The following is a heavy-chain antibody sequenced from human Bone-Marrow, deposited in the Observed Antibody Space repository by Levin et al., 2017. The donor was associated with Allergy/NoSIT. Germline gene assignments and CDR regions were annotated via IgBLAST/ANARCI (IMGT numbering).Heavy chain of an antibody. CDR2: ISWDGGST. CDR1: GFTFDDYA. J-gene: IGHJ4*02. D-gene: IGHD6-6*01. CDR3: AKDLGGRSSSFGYFDY. Sequence: GESLKISCAASGFTFDDYAMHWVRQAPGKGLEWVSLISWDGGSTYYADSVKGRFTISRDNSKNSLYLQMNSLRAEDTALYYCAKDLGGRSSSFGYFDYWGQGTLVTVSS. V-gene: IGHV3-43D*03.